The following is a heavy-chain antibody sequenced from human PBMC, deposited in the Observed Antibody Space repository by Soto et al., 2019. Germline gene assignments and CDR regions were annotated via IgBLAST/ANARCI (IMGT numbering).Heavy chain of an antibody. CDR2: MNPGSGDT. CDR3: ARMATFGSLNWFDP. CDR1: GYSFTNND. Sequence: ASLKVSCKASGYSFTNNDVTWVRQAIGQGLEWMGWMNPGSGDTGYAQKFQGRVTMTRDISIATAYMELSSLRSDDTAIYYCARMATFGSLNWFDPWGQGTLVTVSS. V-gene: IGHV1-8*01. J-gene: IGHJ5*02. D-gene: IGHD3-16*01.